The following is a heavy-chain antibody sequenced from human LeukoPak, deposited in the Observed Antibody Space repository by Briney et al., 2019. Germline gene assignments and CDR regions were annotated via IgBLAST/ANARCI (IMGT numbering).Heavy chain of an antibody. Sequence: ASVTVSCTTSGYTFSRHYIHWVRQAPGQGLEWLGIINTSGATTRYGQNFKGRVTATRDTSTSTVYMEMSSLNSEDTAVYYCARGLESSGWYGMDVWSQGTTIIVSS. CDR2: INTSGATT. J-gene: IGHJ6*02. V-gene: IGHV1-46*01. CDR1: GYTFSRHY. CDR3: ARGLESSGWYGMDV. D-gene: IGHD6-19*01.